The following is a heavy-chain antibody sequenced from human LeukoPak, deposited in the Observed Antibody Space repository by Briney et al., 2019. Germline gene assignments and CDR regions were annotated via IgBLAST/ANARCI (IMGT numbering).Heavy chain of an antibody. D-gene: IGHD4-17*01. V-gene: IGHV3-23*01. CDR3: GKDPNGDYIGAFDF. Sequence: PGGSLRLSCAASGFTFSDYYMSWIRQAPGKGLEWVSSITGSGDTRRYADSVKGRFTISRDNSVDTLYLQMNSLSAEDTAIYYCGKDPNGDYIGAFDFWGRGTMVTVSS. J-gene: IGHJ3*01. CDR1: GFTFSDYY. CDR2: ITGSGDTR.